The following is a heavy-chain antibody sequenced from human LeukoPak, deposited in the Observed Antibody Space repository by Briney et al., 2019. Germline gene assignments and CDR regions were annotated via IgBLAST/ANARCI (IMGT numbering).Heavy chain of an antibody. J-gene: IGHJ6*04. V-gene: IGHV3-48*04. CDR2: ISSSGSTI. Sequence: TGGSLRLSCAASGFAASGFTFSTFGMNWVRQAPGKGLEWVSYISSSGSTIYYADSVKGRFTISRDNAKNSLYLQMNSLRAEDTAVYYCAELGITMIGGVWGKGTTVTISS. D-gene: IGHD3-10*02. CDR1: GFAASGFTFSTFG. CDR3: AELGITMIGGV.